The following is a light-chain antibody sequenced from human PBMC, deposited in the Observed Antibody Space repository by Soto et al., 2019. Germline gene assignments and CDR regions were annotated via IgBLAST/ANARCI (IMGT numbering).Light chain of an antibody. Sequence: EIVLTQSPGTLSLSPGERATLSCRASQSVSSSYLAWYQQKPGQAPRLLIYGASSRATGIPDRFSGSGSGTDFTLTISRLEPEDFAVYCRQQYGSSPLAFGPGTKVDIK. J-gene: IGKJ3*01. CDR1: QSVSSSY. CDR2: GAS. V-gene: IGKV3-20*01. CDR3: QQYGSSPLA.